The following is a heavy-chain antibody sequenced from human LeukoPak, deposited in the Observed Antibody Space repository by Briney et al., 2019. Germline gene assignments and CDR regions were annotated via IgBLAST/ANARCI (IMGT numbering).Heavy chain of an antibody. Sequence: GGSLRLSCAASGFIISNDWMHWVRQAPGKGLVWVSGSKTDGTNIGYADSVKGRFTISRDNAKNTLYLEMNSLRAEDTAVYYCVRDAVGSMPFDYWGQGALVTVSS. D-gene: IGHD2/OR15-2a*01. CDR1: GFIISNDW. V-gene: IGHV3-74*01. CDR3: VRDAVGSMPFDY. J-gene: IGHJ4*02. CDR2: SKTDGTNI.